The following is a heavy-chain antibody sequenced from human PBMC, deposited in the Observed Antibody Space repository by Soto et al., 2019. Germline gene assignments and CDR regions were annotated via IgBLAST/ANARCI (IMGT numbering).Heavy chain of an antibody. J-gene: IGHJ3*02. Sequence: ASLKVSCKASGGTFSSYTISWVRQAPGQGLEWMGRIIPILGIANYAQKFQGRVTITADKSTSTAYMELSSLRSEDTAVYYCARGQYYYGSGSYYLGGFDIWGQVTMVTISS. CDR2: IIPILGIA. CDR3: ARGQYYYGSGSYYLGGFDI. V-gene: IGHV1-69*02. CDR1: GGTFSSYT. D-gene: IGHD3-10*01.